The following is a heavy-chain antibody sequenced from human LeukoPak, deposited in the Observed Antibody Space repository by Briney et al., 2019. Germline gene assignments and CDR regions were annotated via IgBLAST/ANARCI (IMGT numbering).Heavy chain of an antibody. V-gene: IGHV3-30*01. CDR3: ARDRDSGGNRRLGFEY. J-gene: IGHJ4*02. CDR2: ISYDGSNK. Sequence: PGRSLRLSCAASRFTLSTYAMHWVRQAPGKGLEWVALISYDGSNKYYADSVKGRFTISRDNSKNTLSLQMNSLRVDDTAVYYCARDRDSGGNRRLGFEYWGQGTLVTVSS. D-gene: IGHD4-23*01. CDR1: RFTLSTYA.